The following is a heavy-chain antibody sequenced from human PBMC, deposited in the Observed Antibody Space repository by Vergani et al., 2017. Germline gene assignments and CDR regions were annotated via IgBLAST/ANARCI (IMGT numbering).Heavy chain of an antibody. CDR2: ISYDGSNK. V-gene: IGHV3-30*18. CDR3: AKGRVFGGGDCYCDY. D-gene: IGHD2-21*02. J-gene: IGHJ4*02. CDR1: GFTFSSYG. Sequence: QVQLVESGGGVVQPGRSLRLSCAASGFTFSSYGMHWVRPAPGKGLEWVAVISYDGSNKYYADSVKGRFTISRDNSKNTLYLQMNSLRAEETAVYYCAKGRVFGGGDCYCDYWGQGTLVTVSS.